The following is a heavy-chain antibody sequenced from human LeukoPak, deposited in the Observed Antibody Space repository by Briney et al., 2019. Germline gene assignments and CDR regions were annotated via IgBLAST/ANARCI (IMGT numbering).Heavy chain of an antibody. CDR2: INSDGSST. Sequence: GGSLRLSCAASGFTSSSYWMHWVRQAPGKGLVWVSRINSDGSSTSYADSVKGRFTISRDNAKNTLYLQMNSLRAEDTAVYYCAELGITMIGGVWGKGTTVTIPS. V-gene: IGHV3-74*01. J-gene: IGHJ6*04. D-gene: IGHD3-10*02. CDR3: AELGITMIGGV. CDR1: GFTSSSYW.